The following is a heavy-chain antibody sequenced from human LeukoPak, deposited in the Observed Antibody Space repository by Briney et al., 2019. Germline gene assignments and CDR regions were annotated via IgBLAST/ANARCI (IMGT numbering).Heavy chain of an antibody. CDR1: GFTFNNYA. V-gene: IGHV3-23*01. Sequence: PGGSLRLSCAASGFTFNNYAMSWVRQAPGKGLEWVSAISGSGGTTYYADSVKGRFTFSRDNSKNTLYLQMNSLRAEDTAVYYCAKVNPPGYSSGWYAYWGQGTLVTDSS. CDR3: AKVNPPGYSSGWYAY. CDR2: ISGSGGTT. J-gene: IGHJ4*02. D-gene: IGHD6-19*01.